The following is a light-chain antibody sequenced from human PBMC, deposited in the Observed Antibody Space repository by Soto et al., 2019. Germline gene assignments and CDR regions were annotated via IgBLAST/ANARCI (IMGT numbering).Light chain of an antibody. J-gene: IGKJ4*01. CDR2: ATS. CDR3: LQDYQYPLT. Sequence: AIQMTQSPSSLSASVGDRVTITCRASQDIRNDLGWYQQKPGKAPKLLIYATSNLQSGVPSRFSDSGSGTDFTLTISSLQPEDFVSYYCLQDYQYPLTFGGGTKVEIK. CDR1: QDIRND. V-gene: IGKV1-6*01.